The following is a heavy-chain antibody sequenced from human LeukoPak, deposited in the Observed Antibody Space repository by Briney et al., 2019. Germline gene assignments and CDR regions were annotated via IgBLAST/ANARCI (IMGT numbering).Heavy chain of an antibody. CDR1: GFTFSSYW. V-gene: IGHV3-7*03. J-gene: IGHJ4*02. Sequence: GGSLRLSCVASGFTFSSYWMSWVRQAPGKGLEWVALIKNDGTDKYYMDSVKGRFTISRDNTKNSLYLQLSNLRAEDTALYYCAGDPVAAEYGDHFGSAANDYWGQGTLVTVSP. CDR2: IKNDGTDK. D-gene: IGHD4-17*01. CDR3: AGDPVAAEYGDHFGSAANDY.